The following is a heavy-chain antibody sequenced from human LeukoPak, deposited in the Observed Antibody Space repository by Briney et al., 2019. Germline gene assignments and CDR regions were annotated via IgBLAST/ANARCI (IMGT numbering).Heavy chain of an antibody. Sequence: SETLSLTCTVSGGSISSTRHYWGWIHQPPGKGLERIGSMYYSGYTYYNPSLKSRVTISIDTSKNQFSLKLNSVTAADTAVYYCARNSLGELNWFDPWGQGTLVTVSS. V-gene: IGHV4-39*07. D-gene: IGHD3-16*01. CDR3: ARNSLGELNWFDP. CDR2: MYYSGYT. J-gene: IGHJ5*02. CDR1: GGSISSTRHY.